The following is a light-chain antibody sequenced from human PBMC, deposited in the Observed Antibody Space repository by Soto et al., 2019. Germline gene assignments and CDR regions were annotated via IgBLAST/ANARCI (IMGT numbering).Light chain of an antibody. Sequence: DIQMTQSPSTLSASVGDRVTITCRASQSIGSRLAWYQQKPRRAPNLLSDNASNLESGDPSRFSGSGSETEFILTINSLQPDDFSTYFCQQYNSLWTFGRKTNVEI. CDR3: QQYNSLWT. V-gene: IGKV1-5*03. J-gene: IGKJ1*01. CDR2: NAS. CDR1: QSIGSR.